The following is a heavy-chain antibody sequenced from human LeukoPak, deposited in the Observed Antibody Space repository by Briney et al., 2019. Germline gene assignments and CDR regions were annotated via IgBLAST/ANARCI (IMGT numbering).Heavy chain of an antibody. CDR1: GYTFTGYY. J-gene: IGHJ4*02. CDR2: INPNSGGT. V-gene: IGHV1-2*02. CDR3: ARGTYDKPDY. Sequence: ASVKVSCKASGYTFTGYYMHWVRQAPGQGPEWMGWINPNSGGTNYAQKFQGRVTMNRDTSISTGYMELSRLRSDDAAVYYCARGTYDKPDYWGQGTLVTVSS. D-gene: IGHD3-22*01.